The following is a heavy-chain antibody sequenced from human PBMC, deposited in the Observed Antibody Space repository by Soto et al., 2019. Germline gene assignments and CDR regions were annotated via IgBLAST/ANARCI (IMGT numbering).Heavy chain of an antibody. CDR1: QYTFSNYY. D-gene: IGHD6-19*01. Sequence: QVQLVQSGAEVTKPGASVKVSCKASQYTFSNYYLHWVRQAPGQRPEWMGWINNGGGTIYAQDFQGRLTMTRYTSITTAYMELSRLSSDDTAFYYCATSSDWSPLLDYWGQGTLVAVSS. CDR3: ATSSDWSPLLDY. V-gene: IGHV1-2*02. CDR2: INNGGGT. J-gene: IGHJ4*02.